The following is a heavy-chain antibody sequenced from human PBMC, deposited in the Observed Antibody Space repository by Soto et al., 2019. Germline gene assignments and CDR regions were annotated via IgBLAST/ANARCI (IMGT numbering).Heavy chain of an antibody. V-gene: IGHV4-61*08. Sequence: SETLSLTCTVSGGSISSGDYYWSWIRQPPGKGLEWIGYIFYSGSTNYNPSLKSRVTISVDTSKNQFSLKLRSVTAADTAVYYCARGGASSLPFDYWGQGTLVTVSS. CDR3: ARGGASSLPFDY. J-gene: IGHJ4*02. CDR1: GGSISSGDYY. D-gene: IGHD6-13*01. CDR2: IFYSGST.